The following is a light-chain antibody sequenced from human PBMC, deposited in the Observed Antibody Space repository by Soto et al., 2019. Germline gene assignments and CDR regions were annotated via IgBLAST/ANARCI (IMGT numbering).Light chain of an antibody. Sequence: QSALTQPRSVSGSPGQSVTISCTGTSSDVGSYNLVSWYQQHPGKAPKLMIYDVRKRPSGVSDRFSGSKSGNTASLTISGLQAEDEADYHCCSYAGTYTGVFGGGTKLTVL. J-gene: IGLJ3*02. V-gene: IGLV2-11*01. CDR1: SSDVGSYNL. CDR3: CSYAGTYTGV. CDR2: DVR.